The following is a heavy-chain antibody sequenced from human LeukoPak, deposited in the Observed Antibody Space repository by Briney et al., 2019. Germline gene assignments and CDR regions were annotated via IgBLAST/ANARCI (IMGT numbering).Heavy chain of an antibody. V-gene: IGHV1-18*01. CDR3: ARVLSIAAAGTTKYGY. CDR2: ISAYNGNT. CDR1: GYTFTSYG. J-gene: IGHJ4*02. D-gene: IGHD6-13*01. Sequence: GASVKVSCKASGYTFTSYGISWVRQAPGQGLEWMGWISAYNGNTNYAQRLQGRVTMTTDTSTSTAYMELRSLRSDDTAVYYCARVLSIAAAGTTKYGYWGQGTLVTVSS.